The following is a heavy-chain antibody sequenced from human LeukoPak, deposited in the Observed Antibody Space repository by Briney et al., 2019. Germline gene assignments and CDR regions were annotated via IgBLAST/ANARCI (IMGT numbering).Heavy chain of an antibody. J-gene: IGHJ4*02. CDR1: GESIRSSNW. D-gene: IGHD1-26*01. CDR2: IYSGGST. V-gene: IGHV3-53*01. Sequence: GTLSLTCTVSGESIRSSNWWSWVRQSPGKGLEWVSVIYSGGSTYYADSVKGRFTISRDNSKNTLYLQMNSLRAEDTAVYYCARDRGSYSGSYYFDYWGQGTLVTVSS. CDR3: ARDRGSYSGSYYFDY.